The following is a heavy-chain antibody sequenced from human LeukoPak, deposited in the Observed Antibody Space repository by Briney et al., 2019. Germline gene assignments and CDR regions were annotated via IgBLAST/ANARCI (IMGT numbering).Heavy chain of an antibody. Sequence: SETLSLTCTVSGGSISSSSYYWGWIRQPPGKGLEWIGSIYYSGSTYYNPSLKSRVTISVDTSKNQFSLKLSSVTAADTAVYYCARQAARLFDYWGRGTLVTVSS. V-gene: IGHV4-39*01. J-gene: IGHJ4*02. CDR2: IYYSGST. CDR1: GGSISSSSYY. CDR3: ARQAARLFDY. D-gene: IGHD6-6*01.